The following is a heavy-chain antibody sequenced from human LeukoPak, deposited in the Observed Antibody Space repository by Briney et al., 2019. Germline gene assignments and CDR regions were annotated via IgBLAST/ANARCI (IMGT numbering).Heavy chain of an antibody. CDR1: GGSISSSSYY. J-gene: IGHJ2*01. CDR2: IFYSGNT. V-gene: IGHV4-39*07. Sequence: PSETLSLTCTVSGGSISSSSYYWGWIRQPPGKGLEWIGSIFYSGNTYYNPSLKSRVTISVDTSKNQFSLKLSSVTAADTAVYYCARDYVPSGSYHWYFDLWGRGTLVTVSS. CDR3: ARDYVPSGSYHWYFDL. D-gene: IGHD1-26*01.